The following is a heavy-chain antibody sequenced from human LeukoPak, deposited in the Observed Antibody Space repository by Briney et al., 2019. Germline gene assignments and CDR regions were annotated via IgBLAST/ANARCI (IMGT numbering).Heavy chain of an antibody. D-gene: IGHD5-18*01. CDR3: AKDIYTGSIQLWLED. CDR1: GFTFSSYA. J-gene: IGHJ4*02. CDR2: ISGSGGST. Sequence: GGSLRLSCAASGFTFSSYAMSWVRQAPGKGLEWVSAISGSGGSTYYADSVKGRFTISRDNSRNTLYLQMNSLRAEDTAVYYCAKDIYTGSIQLWLEDWGQGTLVTVSS. V-gene: IGHV3-23*01.